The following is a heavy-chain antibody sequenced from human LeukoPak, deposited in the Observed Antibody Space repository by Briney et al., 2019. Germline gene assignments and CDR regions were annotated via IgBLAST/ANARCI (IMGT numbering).Heavy chain of an antibody. CDR1: GFTFSSYA. J-gene: IGHJ2*01. D-gene: IGHD6-13*01. CDR3: AKDRPGAAAGTILPYWYFDL. CDR2: ISGSGGST. Sequence: PGGSLRLSCAASGFTFSSYAMSWVRQAPGEGLEYVSAISGSGGSTYYADSVKGRFTISKDNSKNTLYLQMNSLRAEDTAVYYCAKDRPGAAAGTILPYWYFDLWGRGTLVTVSS. V-gene: IGHV3-23*01.